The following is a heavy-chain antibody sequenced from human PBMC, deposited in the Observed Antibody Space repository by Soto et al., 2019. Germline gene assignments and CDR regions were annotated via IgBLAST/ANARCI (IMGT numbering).Heavy chain of an antibody. CDR3: ARGGWFGELLPPTNYYYYMDV. CDR2: IYSGGST. Sequence: EVQLVEPGGGLVQPGGSLRLSCAASGFTVSSNYMSWVRQAPGKGLEWVSVIYSGGSTYYADSVKGRFTISRHNSKNTLYLQMSSLRAEDTAVYYCARGGWFGELLPPTNYYYYMDVWGKGTTVTVSS. D-gene: IGHD3-10*01. CDR1: GFTVSSNY. J-gene: IGHJ6*03. V-gene: IGHV3-53*04.